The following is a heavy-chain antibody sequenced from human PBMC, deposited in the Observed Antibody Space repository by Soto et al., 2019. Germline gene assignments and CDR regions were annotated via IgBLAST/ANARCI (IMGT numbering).Heavy chain of an antibody. CDR2: IDWGDDK. J-gene: IGHJ4*02. D-gene: IGHD2-15*01. Sequence: SGPTLVQPTQTLTLTCTFSGFSLSTSGMCVSWIRQPPGKALEWLARIDWGDDKYYSKSLKTRLTISKDTSKNQVVLTMTNMDPLDTATYYGARICRYCRGGSCLYYFDYWGQGTLVTVSS. CDR1: GFSLSTSGMC. CDR3: ARICRYCRGGSCLYYFDY. V-gene: IGHV2-70*11.